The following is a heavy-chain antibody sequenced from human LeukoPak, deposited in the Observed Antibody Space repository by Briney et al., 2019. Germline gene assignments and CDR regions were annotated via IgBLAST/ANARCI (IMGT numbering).Heavy chain of an antibody. D-gene: IGHD4-17*01. CDR2: INPNSGGT. V-gene: IGHV1-2*02. CDR1: GYTFTGYY. J-gene: IGHJ5*02. CDR3: ARDQFDYGDYVGWFDP. Sequence: ASVKVSCKASGYTFTGYYMHWVRQAPGQGLEWMGWINPNSGGTNYAQKFQGRVTMTRDTSISTAYMELSRLRSDDTAVYYCARDQFDYGDYVGWFDPWGQGTLVTVSS.